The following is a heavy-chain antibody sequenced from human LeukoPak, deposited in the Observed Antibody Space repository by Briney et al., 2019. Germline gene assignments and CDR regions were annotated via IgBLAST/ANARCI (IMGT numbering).Heavy chain of an antibody. CDR3: ARHFDHVGSGIYEY. Sequence: SETLSLTCTVSGGSISSNYWSWIRQPPGKGLEWIGYIYYSGSTNYNPSLKSRVTISVDTSNNQFSLKLSSVTAADTAVYYCARHFDHVGSGIYEYWGQGTLVTVSS. CDR2: IYYSGST. J-gene: IGHJ4*02. V-gene: IGHV4-59*08. D-gene: IGHD3-10*01. CDR1: GGSISSNY.